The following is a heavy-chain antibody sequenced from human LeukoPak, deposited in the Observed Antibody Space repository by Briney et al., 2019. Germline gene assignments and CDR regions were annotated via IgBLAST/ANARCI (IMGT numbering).Heavy chain of an antibody. J-gene: IGHJ4*02. Sequence: GGSLRLSCAASGITIRNYGMTWVRQAPGKGLEWVSYISSSGSTIYYADSVKGRFTISRDNAKNSLYLQMNSLRAEDTAVYYCARERGPTNYFDYWGQGTLVTVSS. CDR2: ISSSGSTI. D-gene: IGHD1-26*01. V-gene: IGHV3-48*04. CDR3: ARERGPTNYFDY. CDR1: GITIRNYG.